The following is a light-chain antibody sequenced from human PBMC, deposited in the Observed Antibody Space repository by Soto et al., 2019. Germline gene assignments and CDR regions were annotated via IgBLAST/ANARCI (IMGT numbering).Light chain of an antibody. CDR2: KAS. V-gene: IGKV1-5*03. Sequence: DIKMSQSAPTLSPYVGGRFTITSRASQSISSWLAWYQQKPGKAPKLLSDKASDLETGVPSRFSGSGSGTEFTLTSSSLQPDDVATYYCQQYHRYSKTFGQGTKVDIK. J-gene: IGKJ1*01. CDR1: QSISSW. CDR3: QQYHRYSKT.